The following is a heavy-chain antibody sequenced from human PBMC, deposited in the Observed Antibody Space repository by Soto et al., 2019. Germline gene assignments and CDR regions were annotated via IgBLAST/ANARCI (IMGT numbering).Heavy chain of an antibody. Sequence: VQLVESGGGVVQPGRSLRLSCAASGFTFSSYGMSWVRQAPGKGLEWVSVISGSAGSTFYADAVKGRFTISRDNSKKMLYLQMSSLRAEDTAVYYCAKEQGSTWYPTDYWGQGTRVTVSS. CDR3: AKEQGSTWYPTDY. J-gene: IGHJ4*02. CDR1: GFTFSSYG. V-gene: IGHV3-23*04. D-gene: IGHD6-13*01. CDR2: ISGSAGST.